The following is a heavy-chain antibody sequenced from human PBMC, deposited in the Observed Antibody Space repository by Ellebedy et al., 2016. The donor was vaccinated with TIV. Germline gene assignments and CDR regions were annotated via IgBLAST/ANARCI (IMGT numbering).Heavy chain of an antibody. CDR3: ARGGGCGSGECGALDY. CDR2: NTSDGSRT. CDR1: GFTFSSHW. Sequence: PGGSLRLSCAASGFTFSSHWLPWVRQAPGKGLVWVSRNTSDGSRTSYADSVKGRFTISRDNAKNTMYLQMNSLRAEDTAVDYCARGGGCGSGECGALDYWGQGTLVTVSS. D-gene: IGHD2-21*01. V-gene: IGHV3-74*01. J-gene: IGHJ4*02.